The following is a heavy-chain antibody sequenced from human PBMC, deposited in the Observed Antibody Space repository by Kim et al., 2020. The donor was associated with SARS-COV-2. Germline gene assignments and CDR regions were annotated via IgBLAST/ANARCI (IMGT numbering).Heavy chain of an antibody. Sequence: SETLSLTCAVYGGSFSGYYWSWIRQPPGKGLEWIGEINHSGSTNYNPSLKSRVTISVDTSKNQFSLKLSSVTAADTAVYYCARGGMRFSSWFLHKYWGQGTLVTVSS. J-gene: IGHJ4*02. CDR3: ARGGMRFSSWFLHKY. V-gene: IGHV4-34*01. D-gene: IGHD6-13*01. CDR2: INHSGST. CDR1: GGSFSGYY.